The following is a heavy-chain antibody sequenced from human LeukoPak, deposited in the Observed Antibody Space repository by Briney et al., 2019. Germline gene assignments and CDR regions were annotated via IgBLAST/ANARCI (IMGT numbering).Heavy chain of an antibody. J-gene: IGHJ4*02. CDR2: INHSGST. CDR3: ARQVGGSYRGV. CDR1: GGSFSGYY. D-gene: IGHD1-26*01. V-gene: IGHV4-34*01. Sequence: SETLSLTCAVYGGSFSGYYWSWIRQPPGKGLEWIGEINHSGSTNYNPSLKSRVIISVDTSKNQFSLKLSSVTAADTAVYYCARQVGGSYRGVWSQGTLVTVSS.